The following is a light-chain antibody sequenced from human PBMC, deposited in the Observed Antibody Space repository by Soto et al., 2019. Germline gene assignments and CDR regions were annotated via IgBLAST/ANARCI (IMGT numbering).Light chain of an antibody. V-gene: IGKV3D-20*01. Sequence: DIVLTQSPATLSLSPGERATLYCGASQTGSSGYLAWYQQKPGLAPRLLIYDASTRATGIPDRFSGSGSGRDFTLTISSLEPEDFAVYYCQQYGSSTPYTFGQGTKVDIK. J-gene: IGKJ2*01. CDR2: DAS. CDR3: QQYGSSTPYT. CDR1: QTGSSGY.